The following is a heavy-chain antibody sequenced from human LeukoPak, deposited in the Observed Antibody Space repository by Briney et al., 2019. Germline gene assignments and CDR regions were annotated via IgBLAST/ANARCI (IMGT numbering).Heavy chain of an antibody. V-gene: IGHV1-69*05. J-gene: IGHJ6*03. CDR3: ARTIAAAGTGYYYYYMDV. Sequence: ASVKVSCKASGGTFSSYAISWVRQAPGQGLEWMGGIIPIFGTANYAQKFQGRVTITTDESTSTAYMELSSLRSGDTAVYYCARTIAAAGTGYYYYYMDVWGKGTTVTVSS. D-gene: IGHD6-13*01. CDR1: GGTFSSYA. CDR2: IIPIFGTA.